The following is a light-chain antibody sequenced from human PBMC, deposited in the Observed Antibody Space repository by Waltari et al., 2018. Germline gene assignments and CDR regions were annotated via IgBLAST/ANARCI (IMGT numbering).Light chain of an antibody. CDR2: VNSDGSH. V-gene: IGLV4-69*01. CDR3: QTGGHGTWV. CDR1: SGHSSNV. Sequence: QLVLTQSPSASASLGASVKLTCTLSSGHSSNVIAWHQQQPEKGPRDLMKVNSDGSHSKGDKIPDRFSDSSAGAAHYLTISSLQSEDEADYYCQTGGHGTWVFGGGTKLTVL. J-gene: IGLJ3*02.